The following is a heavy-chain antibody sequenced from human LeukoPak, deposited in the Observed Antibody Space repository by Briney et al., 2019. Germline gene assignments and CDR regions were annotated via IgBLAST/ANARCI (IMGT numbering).Heavy chain of an antibody. D-gene: IGHD4-23*01. CDR3: ARRDYGNNYYFDY. CDR1: GYIFTDYY. J-gene: IGHJ4*02. V-gene: IGHV1-2*02. Sequence: ASVKVSCKASGYIFTDYYMYWVRQAPGQGLEWMGWINPNSGGTNYAQKFQGRVTMTRDTSISTAYMELSGLSSDDTAVYYCARRDYGNNYYFDYWGQGTLITVSS. CDR2: INPNSGGT.